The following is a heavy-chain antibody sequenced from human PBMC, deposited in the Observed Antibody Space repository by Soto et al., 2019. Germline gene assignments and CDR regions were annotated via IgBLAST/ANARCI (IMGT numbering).Heavy chain of an antibody. D-gene: IGHD2-2*01. CDR3: ARGLQGVPAAINWFDP. J-gene: IGHJ5*02. CDR2: ISAYNGNT. Sequence: QVQLGQSGAEVKKPGASVKVSCKASGYTFTSYGISWVRQAPGQGLEWMGWISAYNGNTNYAQKLQRRVTMTTDASTSTAYMELRSLSSDDTAVYYCARGLQGVPAAINWFDPWGQGTLVTVSS. V-gene: IGHV1-18*01. CDR1: GYTFTSYG.